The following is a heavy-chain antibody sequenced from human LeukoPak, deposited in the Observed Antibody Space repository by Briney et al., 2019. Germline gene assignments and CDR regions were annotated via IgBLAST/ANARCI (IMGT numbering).Heavy chain of an antibody. CDR3: ARVRGSGYDPYYYYGMDV. CDR2: IYYSGST. V-gene: IGHV4-59*01. Sequence: SETLSLTCTASGGSISSYYWSWIRQPPGKGLEWIGYIYYSGSTNYNPSLKSRVTISVDTSKNQFSLKLSSVTAADTAMYYCARVRGSGYDPYYYYGMDVWGQGTTVTVSS. D-gene: IGHD5-12*01. J-gene: IGHJ6*02. CDR1: GGSISSYY.